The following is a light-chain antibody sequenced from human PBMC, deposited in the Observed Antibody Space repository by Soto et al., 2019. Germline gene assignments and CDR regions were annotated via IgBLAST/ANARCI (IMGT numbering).Light chain of an antibody. V-gene: IGLV1-40*01. Sequence: QAVVTQPPSVSGAPGQRVTISCTGSSSNFGAGNDVQWYQQLPGTAPKLLIFGNNNRPSGVPDRFSGSNSGTSASLAISGLQAEDEADYYCQSSDSSLRGYVFGTGTKVTVL. CDR1: SSNFGAGND. J-gene: IGLJ1*01. CDR2: GNN. CDR3: QSSDSSLRGYV.